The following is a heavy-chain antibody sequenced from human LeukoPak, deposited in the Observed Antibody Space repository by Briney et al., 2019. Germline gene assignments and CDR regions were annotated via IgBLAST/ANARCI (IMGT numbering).Heavy chain of an antibody. Sequence: PGGSLRLSCAASGFTFSSYAMSWVRQAPGKGLEWVSAISGSGGSTYYADSVKGRFTISRDNSKNTLYLQMNSLRAEDTAVYYCAKDLRGGIAAAEPYDYWGQGTLVTVSS. CDR2: ISGSGGST. D-gene: IGHD6-13*01. CDR3: AKDLRGGIAAAEPYDY. V-gene: IGHV3-23*01. CDR1: GFTFSSYA. J-gene: IGHJ4*02.